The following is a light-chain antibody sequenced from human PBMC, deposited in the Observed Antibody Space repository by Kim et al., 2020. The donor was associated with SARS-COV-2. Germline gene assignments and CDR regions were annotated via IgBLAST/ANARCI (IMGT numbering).Light chain of an antibody. CDR2: DAS. Sequence: EIVLTQSPATLSLSPGERATLSCRASQSLSGYLAWYQQKPGQAPRLLIYDASNRATGIPARFSGSGFGTDYALTISSLEPEDFAVYYCQQRSDWPVTVGGGTKVEIK. V-gene: IGKV3-11*01. CDR1: QSLSGY. CDR3: QQRSDWPVT. J-gene: IGKJ4*01.